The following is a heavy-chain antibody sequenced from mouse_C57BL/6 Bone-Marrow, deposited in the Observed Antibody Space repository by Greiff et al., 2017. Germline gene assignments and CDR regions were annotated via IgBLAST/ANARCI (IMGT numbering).Heavy chain of an antibody. Sequence: QVQLKESGAELARPGASVKMSCKASGYTFTSYTMHWVKQRPGKGLEWIGNINPSSGSTKYNQKFQDKTTLTADKSSSTAYMQLRSLISEDSSVYYCARRLVVLSYAMDYWGQGTSVTVSS. D-gene: IGHD1-3*01. J-gene: IGHJ4*01. CDR1: GYTFTSYT. CDR2: INPSSGST. V-gene: IGHV1-4*01. CDR3: ARRLVVLSYAMDY.